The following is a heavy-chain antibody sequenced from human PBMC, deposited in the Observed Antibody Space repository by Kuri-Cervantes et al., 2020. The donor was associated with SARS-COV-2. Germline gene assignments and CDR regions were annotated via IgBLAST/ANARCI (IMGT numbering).Heavy chain of an antibody. V-gene: IGHV1-2*02. Sequence: ASVKVSCKASGYTFTGYYMHWVRQAPGQGLEWMGWINPNSGGTNYAQKFQGRVTMTRDTSISTAYMELSRLRSDDTAVYYCARGGFIVEVPAASFDIWGQGTMVTVSS. CDR3: ARGGFIVEVPAASFDI. CDR1: GYTFTGYY. CDR2: INPNSGGT. D-gene: IGHD2-2*01. J-gene: IGHJ3*02.